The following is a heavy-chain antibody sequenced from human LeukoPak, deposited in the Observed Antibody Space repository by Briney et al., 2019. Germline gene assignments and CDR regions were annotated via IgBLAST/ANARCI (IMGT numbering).Heavy chain of an antibody. CDR2: INHSGST. D-gene: IGHD2-2*03. V-gene: IGHV4-34*01. J-gene: IGHJ5*02. CDR1: GGSFSGYY. Sequence: SETLSLTCAVYGGSFSGYYWSWIRQPPGKGLEWIGEINHSGSTNYNPSLKSRVTISVDTSKNQFSLKLSSVAAADTAVYYCAKDNGYCSSTSCYLGKNWFDPWGQGTLVTV. CDR3: AKDNGYCSSTSCYLGKNWFDP.